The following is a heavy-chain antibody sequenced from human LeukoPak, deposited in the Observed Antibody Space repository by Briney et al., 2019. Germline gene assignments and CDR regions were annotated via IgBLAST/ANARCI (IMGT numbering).Heavy chain of an antibody. CDR3: ARANAVPDWFDP. CDR2: ISYDGFNK. CDR1: GFTFSNYA. J-gene: IGHJ5*02. D-gene: IGHD1-1*01. V-gene: IGHV3-30-3*01. Sequence: GGSLRLSCAASGFTFSNYALLWVRQAPGKGLEWMTVISYDGFNKYYADSVTGRFTVSRDNSKNTLYLQMNSLRAEDTAVYYCARANAVPDWFDPWGQGTLVTVSS.